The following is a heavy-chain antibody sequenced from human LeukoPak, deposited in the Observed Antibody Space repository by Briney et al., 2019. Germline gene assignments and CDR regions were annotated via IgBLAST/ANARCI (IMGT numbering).Heavy chain of an antibody. V-gene: IGHV3-11*04. J-gene: IGHJ6*03. Sequence: GGSLRLSCAASGFTFSDYYMTWIRQAPGKGLEWVAYISCSGSTIYYADSVKGRFTISRDNAKKSLYLQMNSLRAEDTAVYYCARGRGGYYYSSGSYSYYMDVWGKGTTVTVSS. D-gene: IGHD3-10*01. CDR1: GFTFSDYY. CDR2: ISCSGSTI. CDR3: ARGRGGYYYSSGSYSYYMDV.